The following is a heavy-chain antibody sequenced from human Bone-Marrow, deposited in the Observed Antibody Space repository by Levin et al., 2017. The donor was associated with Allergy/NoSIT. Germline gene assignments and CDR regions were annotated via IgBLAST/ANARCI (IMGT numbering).Heavy chain of an antibody. J-gene: IGHJ6*03. CDR2: ISSNGGST. CDR1: GFTFSSYA. V-gene: IGHV3-64*01. D-gene: IGHD6-13*01. CDR3: ARDHLGLAAADSGYYYYYMDV. Sequence: GESLKISCAASGFTFSSYAMHWVRQAPGKGLEYVSAISSNGGSTYYANSVKGRFTISRDNSKNTLYLQMGSLRAEDMAVYYCARDHLGLAAADSGYYYYYMDVWGKGTTVTVSS.